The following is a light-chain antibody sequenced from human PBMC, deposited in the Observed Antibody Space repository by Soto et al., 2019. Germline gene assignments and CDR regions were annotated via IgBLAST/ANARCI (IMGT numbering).Light chain of an antibody. CDR3: NSYVAGSNV. Sequence: QSVLTQPRSVSGSPGQSVTMSCTGASSDVGNYNSVSWYQQHPGKAPKLIIYDVRKRPSGVPDRFSGSKSGSTASLTVSGLQTEDEADYYCNSYVAGSNVFGTGTKVTVL. V-gene: IGLV2-11*01. CDR2: DVR. J-gene: IGLJ1*01. CDR1: SSDVGNYNS.